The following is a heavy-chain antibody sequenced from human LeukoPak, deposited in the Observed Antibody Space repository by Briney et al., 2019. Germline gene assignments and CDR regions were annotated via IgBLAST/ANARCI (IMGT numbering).Heavy chain of an antibody. CDR2: IIPIFGTA. CDR1: GGTFSSCA. CDR3: ARDRLTVITMVRGVIGGFDH. J-gene: IGHJ5*02. D-gene: IGHD3-10*01. Sequence: SVKVSCKASGGTFSSCAISWVRQAPGQGLEWMGGIIPIFGTANYAQKFQGRVTITADESTSTAYMELSSLRSEDTAVYYCARDRLTVITMVRGVIGGFDHWGQGTLVTVSS. V-gene: IGHV1-69*01.